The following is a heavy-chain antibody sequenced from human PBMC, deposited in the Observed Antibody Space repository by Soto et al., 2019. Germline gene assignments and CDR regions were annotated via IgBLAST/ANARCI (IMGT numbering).Heavy chain of an antibody. CDR1: GFSFSDHY. Sequence: VGSLRLSCVGSGFSFSDHYMDWVRQASGKGLEWVGRIRNRANSYTTEYAASVKGRFTVSRDDSKNSVYLQMNSLKTEDTAVYYCSRSEVTTTPYYFDYWGQGTMVTVYS. J-gene: IGHJ4*02. CDR2: IRNRANSYTT. V-gene: IGHV3-72*01. CDR3: SRSEVTTTPYYFDY. D-gene: IGHD4-17*01.